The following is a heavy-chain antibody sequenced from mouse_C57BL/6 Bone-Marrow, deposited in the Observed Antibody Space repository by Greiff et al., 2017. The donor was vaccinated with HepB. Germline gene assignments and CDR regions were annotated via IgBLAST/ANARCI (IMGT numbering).Heavy chain of an antibody. V-gene: IGHV1-80*01. CDR3: ARGYYGSLHWYFDV. CDR1: GYAFSSYW. Sequence: VQLQESGAELVKPGASVKISCKASGYAFSSYWMNWVKQRPGKGLEWIGQIYPGDGDTNYNGKFKGKATLTADKSSSTAYMQLSSLTSEDSAVYFCARGYYGSLHWYFDVWGTGTTVTVSS. D-gene: IGHD1-1*01. CDR2: IYPGDGDT. J-gene: IGHJ1*03.